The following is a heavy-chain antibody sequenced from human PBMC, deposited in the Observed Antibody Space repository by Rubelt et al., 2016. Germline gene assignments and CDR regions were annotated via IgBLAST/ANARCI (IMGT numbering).Heavy chain of an antibody. D-gene: IGHD3-16*01. CDR2: VYYIGPT. J-gene: IGHJ4*02. V-gene: IGHV4-59*01. CDR1: GGSINNYF. CDR3: ARAGWGTHTVSAADF. Sequence: QVRLQESGPRLVKPSETLSLTCTVSGGSINNYFWNWIRQPPGKGLEWIGYVYYIGPTMYNPSIQSRVTISVDTSKNQFSPKLTSGTAADTAVYYCARAGWGTHTVSAADFWGQGTLVTVSS.